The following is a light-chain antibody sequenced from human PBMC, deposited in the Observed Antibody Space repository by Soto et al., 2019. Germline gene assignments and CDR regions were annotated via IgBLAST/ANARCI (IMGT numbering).Light chain of an antibody. CDR2: KAS. CDR3: QQYSTYPWT. CDR1: QTISTW. J-gene: IGKJ1*01. Sequence: DIQMTQSPSTLSASVGDIVTITCRASQTISTWLAWYQQRPGKAPNLLIYKASSLESGVPARFSGSGSGTEFTLTISSLQPDDFATYFCQQYSTYPWTFGQGTKVEVK. V-gene: IGKV1-5*03.